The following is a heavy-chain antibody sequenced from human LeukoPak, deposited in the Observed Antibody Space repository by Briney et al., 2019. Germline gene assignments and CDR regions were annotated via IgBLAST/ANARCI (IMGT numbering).Heavy chain of an antibody. J-gene: IGHJ4*02. Sequence: GGSLRLSCAASGFTFSSYAMHWVRQAPGKGLEWVAVISYDGSNKYYADSVKGRFTISRDNSKNTLYLQMNSLRAEDTAVYYCAVLINWGFDYWGQGTLVTVSS. V-gene: IGHV3-30-3*01. D-gene: IGHD7-27*01. CDR1: GFTFSSYA. CDR2: ISYDGSNK. CDR3: AVLINWGFDY.